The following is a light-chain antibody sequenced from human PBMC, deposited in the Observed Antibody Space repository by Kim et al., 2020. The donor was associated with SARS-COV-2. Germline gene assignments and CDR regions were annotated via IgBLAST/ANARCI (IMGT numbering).Light chain of an antibody. Sequence: DIQMTQSLSSLSASVGDRVTITCRASQSISSYLNWYQQKPGKAPKFLIYAASSLQSGVPSRFSGSGSGTDFTLTISSLQPEDFATYYCQQSYSTPRTFGQGTKVDIK. CDR3: QQSYSTPRT. CDR1: QSISSY. V-gene: IGKV1-39*01. CDR2: AAS. J-gene: IGKJ1*01.